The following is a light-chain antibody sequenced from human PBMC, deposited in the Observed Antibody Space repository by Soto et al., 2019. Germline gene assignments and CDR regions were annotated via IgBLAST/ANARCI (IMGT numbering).Light chain of an antibody. CDR3: QQYGRSPRT. Sequence: EIVLTQSPGTLSLSPGERATLSCRASQSVDSNYLAWYQQKPGQAPRLLIYGVSSRVTGIPDRFSGGGSGTDFALTISRLDPEDFAVYYCQQYGRSPRTFGQGTKGDIK. J-gene: IGKJ1*01. CDR1: QSVDSNY. CDR2: GVS. V-gene: IGKV3-20*01.